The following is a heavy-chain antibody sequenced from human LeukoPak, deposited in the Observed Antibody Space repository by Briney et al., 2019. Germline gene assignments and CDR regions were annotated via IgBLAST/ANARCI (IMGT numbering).Heavy chain of an antibody. CDR3: GRDRATTVTTGAFDI. Sequence: SETLSLICNVSGYSISSGYYWGWIRQPPGKGLEWIGSIYYSGSTYYNPSLKSRVSISVDTSKNQFSLKLSSVTAADTAVYYCGRDRATTVTTGAFDIWGQGTMVSVSS. CDR2: IYYSGST. CDR1: GYSISSGYY. D-gene: IGHD4-11*01. J-gene: IGHJ3*02. V-gene: IGHV4-38-2*02.